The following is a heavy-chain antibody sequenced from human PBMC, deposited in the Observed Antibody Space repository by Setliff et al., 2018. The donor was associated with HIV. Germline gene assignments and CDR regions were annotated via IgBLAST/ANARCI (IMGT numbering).Heavy chain of an antibody. Sequence: ASVKVSCKASGYTFTSYGISWVRQAPGQGLEWMGWISAYNGNTNYAQKLQGRVTMTTDTSTSTAYMELRSLRSDDPAVYYCAKEFRYDILTGYLYYFDYWGQGTLVTVSS. CDR2: ISAYNGNT. V-gene: IGHV1-18*01. CDR3: AKEFRYDILTGYLYYFDY. CDR1: GYTFTSYG. J-gene: IGHJ4*02. D-gene: IGHD3-9*01.